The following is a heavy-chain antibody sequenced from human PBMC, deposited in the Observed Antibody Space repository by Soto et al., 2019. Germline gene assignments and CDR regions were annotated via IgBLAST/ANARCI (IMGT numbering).Heavy chain of an antibody. CDR3: SREREDGFDY. D-gene: IGHD2-15*01. J-gene: IGHJ4*02. Sequence: GGSLRLSCAVSGLPFSSYGMHWVRQAPGKGLEWVAVIWFDGGNKFHADSVKGRLTISRDNSKNTLYLQMNSLRAEDTAVYYCSREREDGFDYWGQGTLVTVSS. CDR2: IWFDGGNK. CDR1: GLPFSSYG. V-gene: IGHV3-33*01.